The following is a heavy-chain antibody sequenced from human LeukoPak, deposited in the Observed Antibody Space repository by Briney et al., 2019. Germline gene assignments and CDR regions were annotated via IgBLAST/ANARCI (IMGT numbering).Heavy chain of an antibody. D-gene: IGHD3-22*01. Sequence: SETLSLTCAVSGGSIDSSNWWSWVRQPPGRGLEWIGEIYHSGSTNYNPSLKSRVTMSVDKSKNQFSLKLSSVTAADTAVYYCARLLYYYDTSGSGYWGQGTLVTVSS. CDR1: GGSIDSSNW. CDR3: ARLLYYYDTSGSGY. CDR2: IYHSGST. V-gene: IGHV4-4*02. J-gene: IGHJ4*02.